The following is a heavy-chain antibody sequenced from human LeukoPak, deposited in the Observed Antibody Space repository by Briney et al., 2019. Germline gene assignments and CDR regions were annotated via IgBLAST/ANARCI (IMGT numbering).Heavy chain of an antibody. CDR3: TTDYRGSGYDRYYFDY. CDR2: IKSKTDGGTT. Sequence: PGGSLRLSCAASGFTFSSSGMHWVRQAPGKGLEWVGRIKSKTDGGTTDYAAPVKGRFTISRDDSKNTLYLQMNSLKTEDTAVYYCTTDYRGSGYDRYYFDYWGQGTLVTVSS. V-gene: IGHV3-15*01. J-gene: IGHJ4*02. D-gene: IGHD5-12*01. CDR1: GFTFSSSG.